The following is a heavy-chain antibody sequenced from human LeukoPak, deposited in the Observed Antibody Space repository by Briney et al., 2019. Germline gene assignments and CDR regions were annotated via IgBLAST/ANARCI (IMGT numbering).Heavy chain of an antibody. Sequence: SETLSLTCTVSGGSISSYYWSWIRQPPGKGLEWIGYIYYSGSTNYNPSLKSRVTISVDTSKNQFSLKLSSVTAADTAVYYCARIIAGATIDYWGQGILVTVSS. V-gene: IGHV4-59*08. CDR3: ARIIAGATIDY. J-gene: IGHJ4*02. D-gene: IGHD1-26*01. CDR1: GGSISSYY. CDR2: IYYSGST.